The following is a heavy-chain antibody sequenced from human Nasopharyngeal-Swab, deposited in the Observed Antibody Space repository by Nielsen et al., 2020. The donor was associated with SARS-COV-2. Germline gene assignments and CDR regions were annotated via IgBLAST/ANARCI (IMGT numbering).Heavy chain of an antibody. CDR3: ARDSENDGWFPYS. D-gene: IGHD6-19*01. CDR2: TSYDGSIT. V-gene: IGHV3-30-3*01. CDR1: GFIFRTSA. J-gene: IGHJ4*02. Sequence: GESLKISCAASGFIFRTSAMHWLRQAPGKGLEWVAMTSYDGSITYYTDSVKGPFTISRDNSKKTLSLQMKSLRIEDTAVYYCARDSENDGWFPYSWGQGTLVTVSS.